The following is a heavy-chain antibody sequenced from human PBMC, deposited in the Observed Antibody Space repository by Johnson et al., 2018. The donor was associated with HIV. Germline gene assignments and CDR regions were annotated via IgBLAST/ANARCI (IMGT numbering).Heavy chain of an antibody. CDR3: AREGGIVAAQGDAFDI. CDR1: GFTFSNAW. V-gene: IGHV3-15*05. Sequence: VQLVESGGGLVKPGGSLRLSCAASGFTFSNAWMRCVRQAPGKGLEWVGRIKRKSDGETTDYAAPVKGRFTISRDDSKTTLYLQMNSLRAEDTALYYCAREGGIVAAQGDAFDIWGQGTMVTVSS. J-gene: IGHJ3*02. CDR2: IKRKSDGETT. D-gene: IGHD1-26*01.